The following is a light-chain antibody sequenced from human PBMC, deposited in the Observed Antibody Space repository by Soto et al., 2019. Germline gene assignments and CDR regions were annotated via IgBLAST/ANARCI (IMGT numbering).Light chain of an antibody. CDR2: ENN. CDR1: SGSIVSNY. Sequence: NFMLTQPHSVSESPGKTVTISCTRSSGSIVSNYVQWYRQRQGSSPTTLIYENNERPSEVPERFSGSIDISSNSASLTISGLKTEDEADYYCQSYDRSNQVFGGGTKLTVL. V-gene: IGLV6-57*01. CDR3: QSYDRSNQV. J-gene: IGLJ3*02.